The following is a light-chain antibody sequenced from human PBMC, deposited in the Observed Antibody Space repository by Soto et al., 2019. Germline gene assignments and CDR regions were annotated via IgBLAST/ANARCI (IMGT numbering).Light chain of an antibody. Sequence: QSVLTQPTSVSGSPGQSITISGTVNGHDIGAYNYVSWYQQHPGKAPRLLIHGVRNRPPGISSRFSASKSGLTASLTISGLQAEDEAYYYCSSCTTWRFYFFGPGTKLTVL. J-gene: IGLJ1*01. CDR2: GVR. V-gene: IGLV2-14*01. CDR1: GHDIGAYNY. CDR3: SSCTTWRFYF.